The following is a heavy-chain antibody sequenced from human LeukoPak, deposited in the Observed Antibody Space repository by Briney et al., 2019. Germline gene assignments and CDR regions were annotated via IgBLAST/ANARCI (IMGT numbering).Heavy chain of an antibody. CDR1: GYTLTELS. CDR3: ATLQQLWCGDLYRGGAFDI. D-gene: IGHD3-10*01. V-gene: IGHV1-24*01. CDR2: FDPEDGET. J-gene: IGHJ3*02. Sequence: ASVKVSCKVSGYTLTELSMHWVRQVPGKGLEWMGGFDPEDGETIYAQRFQGRVTMTEDTSTDTAYMELSSLRSDDTAVYYCATLQQLWCGDLYRGGAFDIWGQGTLVTVSS.